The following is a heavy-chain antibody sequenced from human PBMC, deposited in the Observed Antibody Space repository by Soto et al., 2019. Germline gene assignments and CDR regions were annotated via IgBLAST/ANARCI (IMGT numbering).Heavy chain of an antibody. J-gene: IGHJ5*02. CDR2: INHSGST. Sequence: QVQLQQWGAGLLKPSETLSLTCAVYGGSFSGYYWSWIRQPPGKGLEWIGEINHSGSTNYNPSLKSRVPISVDTAKIQFSLKLSSVTAADTGVYYCERKPLHNWFDPWGQGTLVTVSS. CDR3: ERKPLHNWFDP. V-gene: IGHV4-34*01. CDR1: GGSFSGYY.